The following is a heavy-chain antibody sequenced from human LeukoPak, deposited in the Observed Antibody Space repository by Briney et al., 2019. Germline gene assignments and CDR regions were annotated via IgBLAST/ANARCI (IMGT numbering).Heavy chain of an antibody. Sequence: GGSLRLSCAASGFTFSSYAMSWVRQAPGKGLEWVSAISGSGGSTYYADSVKGRFTISRDNSKNTLYLQMNSPRAEDTAVYYCAKVPMVRGVMENFDYWGQGTLVTVSS. J-gene: IGHJ4*02. D-gene: IGHD3-10*01. CDR3: AKVPMVRGVMENFDY. CDR2: ISGSGGST. V-gene: IGHV3-23*01. CDR1: GFTFSSYA.